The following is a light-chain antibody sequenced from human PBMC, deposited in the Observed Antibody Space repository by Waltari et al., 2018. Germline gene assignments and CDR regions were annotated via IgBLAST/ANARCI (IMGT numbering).Light chain of an antibody. Sequence: DIQMTQSPSSLSASVGDRVTISCRASQSISIYLKWYQQNPGRAPELLIYGASILHSGVPSRFSGSGSGTDFTLTISSLQPEDFATYYCQQSYSTPGTFGGGTKVEIK. V-gene: IGKV1-39*01. J-gene: IGKJ4*01. CDR3: QQSYSTPGT. CDR1: QSISIY. CDR2: GAS.